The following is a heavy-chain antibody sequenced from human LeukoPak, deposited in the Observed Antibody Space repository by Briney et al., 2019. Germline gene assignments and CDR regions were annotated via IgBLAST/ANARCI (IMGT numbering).Heavy chain of an antibody. Sequence: PGGSLRLSCAASGFTFSSYGMHWVRQAPGKGLEWVAVIWYDGSNKYYADSVKGRFTISRDNSKNTLYLQMNSLRAEDTAVYYCAYPGASGDAFDIWGQGTMVTVSS. CDR3: AYPGASGDAFDI. CDR2: IWYDGSNK. V-gene: IGHV3-33*01. J-gene: IGHJ3*02. D-gene: IGHD1-26*01. CDR1: GFTFSSYG.